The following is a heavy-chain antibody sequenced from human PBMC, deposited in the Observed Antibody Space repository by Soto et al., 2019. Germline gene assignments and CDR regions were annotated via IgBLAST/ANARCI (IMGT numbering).Heavy chain of an antibody. J-gene: IGHJ4*02. CDR1: GFTFSTYG. Sequence: VGSLRLSCAASGFTFSTYGINWVRQAPGRGLEWISYISVSGSIIKYADSVKGRLTISRDNSENTLHLQMSSLRVEDTAVYYCVRDTRSASSAASLDYWGQGTQVTVSS. D-gene: IGHD2-2*01. CDR2: ISVSGSII. CDR3: VRDTRSASSAASLDY. V-gene: IGHV3-48*03.